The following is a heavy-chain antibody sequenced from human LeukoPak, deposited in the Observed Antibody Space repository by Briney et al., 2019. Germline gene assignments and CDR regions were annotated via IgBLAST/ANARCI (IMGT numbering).Heavy chain of an antibody. Sequence: GGSLRLSCAVSGLTFNNAWFSWVRQSPGKGLEWIGRIRSKAAGGTSDYAAPVKGGFIISRDDSKNTLYLQMNSLKTEDTAVYYCARPRRRSLFMSHRDAFDIWGQGTMVTVSS. CDR1: GLTFNNAW. CDR3: ARPRRRSLFMSHRDAFDI. CDR2: IRSKAAGGTS. D-gene: IGHD1-14*01. V-gene: IGHV3-15*01. J-gene: IGHJ3*02.